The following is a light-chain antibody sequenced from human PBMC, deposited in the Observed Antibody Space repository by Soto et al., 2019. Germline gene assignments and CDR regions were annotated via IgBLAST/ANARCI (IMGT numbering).Light chain of an antibody. CDR1: QSVSVNS. CDR3: QQYGGSPCT. Sequence: EIVLTQSPGTLSLSPGERATLSCRASQSVSVNSLAWYQQKGGQAPRLLIYAASTRATGVLVRFSGSGSGTDFALTISILETEDFAVYYCQQYGGSPCTFDHGTNVDIK. CDR2: AAS. V-gene: IGKV3-20*01. J-gene: IGKJ3*01.